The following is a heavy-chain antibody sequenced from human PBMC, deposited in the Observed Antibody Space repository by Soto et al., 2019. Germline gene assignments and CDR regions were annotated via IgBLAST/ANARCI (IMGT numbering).Heavy chain of an antibody. V-gene: IGHV1-2*02. Sequence: GASVKVSCKASGYTFTGYYMHWVRQAPGQGLEWMGWINPNSGGTNYAQKFQGRVTMTRDTSISTAYMELSRLGSDDTAVYYCARVEVFGLSGWFPGGYYYYGMDVWGQGTKVTVYS. CDR2: INPNSGGT. J-gene: IGHJ6*01. D-gene: IGHD6-19*01. CDR1: GYTFTGYY. CDR3: ARVEVFGLSGWFPGGYYYYGMDV.